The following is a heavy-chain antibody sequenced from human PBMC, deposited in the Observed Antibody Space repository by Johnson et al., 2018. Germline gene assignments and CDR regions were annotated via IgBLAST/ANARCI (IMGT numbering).Heavy chain of an antibody. CDR2: ISYDGSNK. CDR3: AKDIEWEPDYYYYYMDV. Sequence: QVQLVQSGGGVVQPGRSXRLSCAASGFTFSSYGMHWVRQAPGKGLEWVAVISYDGSNKYYADSVKGRFTISRDNSKNTLYLQMNSLRAEDTAVYYCAKDIEWEPDYYYYYMDVWGKGTTVTVSS. D-gene: IGHD1-26*01. CDR1: GFTFSSYG. V-gene: IGHV3-30*18. J-gene: IGHJ6*03.